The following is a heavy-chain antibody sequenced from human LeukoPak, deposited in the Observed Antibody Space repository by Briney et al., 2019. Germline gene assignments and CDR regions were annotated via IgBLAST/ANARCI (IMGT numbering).Heavy chain of an antibody. CDR1: GFTFSSYW. CDR3: VRDRYFDWLSQTNWFDP. J-gene: IGHJ5*02. CDR2: IKQDGSEK. Sequence: PGGSLRLSCAASGFTFSSYWMSWVRQAPGKGLEWVANIKQDGSEKYYVDSVKGRFTISRDNAKNALYLQMNRLRAEDTAVYYCVRDRYFDWLSQTNWFDPWGQGTLVTVSS. D-gene: IGHD3-9*01. V-gene: IGHV3-7*01.